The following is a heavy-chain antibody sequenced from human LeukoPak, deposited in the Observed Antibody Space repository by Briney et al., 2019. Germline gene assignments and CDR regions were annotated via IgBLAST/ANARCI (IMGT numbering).Heavy chain of an antibody. D-gene: IGHD3-10*01. J-gene: IGHJ6*01. V-gene: IGHV4-34*01. CDR2: INHSGST. CDR1: GGSFSGYY. Sequence: SETLSLTCAVYGGSFSGYYWSWIRQPPGKGLEWIGEINHSGSTNYNPSLKSRVTISVDTSKNQFSLKLSSVTAADAAVYYCARDRARVRGFYYYYGLDVWGQGTTVTVSS. CDR3: ARDRARVRGFYYYYGLDV.